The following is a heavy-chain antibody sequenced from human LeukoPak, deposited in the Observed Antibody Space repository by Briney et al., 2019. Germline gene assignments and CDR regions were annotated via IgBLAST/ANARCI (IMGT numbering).Heavy chain of an antibody. J-gene: IGHJ4*02. V-gene: IGHV1-46*01. D-gene: IGHD6-19*01. Sequence: GASVKVSCKASGYTFTSYYMHWVRQAPGQGLECMGIINPRGGSTSYAQKFQGRVTMTRDMSTSTVYMELSSLRSEDTAVYYCARDFGSGWYGFDYWGQGTLVTVSS. CDR2: INPRGGST. CDR3: ARDFGSGWYGFDY. CDR1: GYTFTSYY.